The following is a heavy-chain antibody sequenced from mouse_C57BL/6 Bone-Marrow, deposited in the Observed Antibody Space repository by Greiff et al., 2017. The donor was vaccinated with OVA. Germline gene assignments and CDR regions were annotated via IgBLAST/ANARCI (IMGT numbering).Heavy chain of an antibody. CDR1: GFNIKDDY. D-gene: IGHD1-1*01. V-gene: IGHV14-4*01. J-gene: IGHJ2*01. CDR2: IDPENGDT. CDR3: TTDYGSRNNY. Sequence: VQLQQSGAELVRPGASVKLSCTASGFNIKDDYMHWVKQRPEQGLEWIGWIDPENGDTEYASKFQGKATITADTSSNTAYLQLSSLTSEDTAVYYCTTDYGSRNNYWGQGTTLTVSS.